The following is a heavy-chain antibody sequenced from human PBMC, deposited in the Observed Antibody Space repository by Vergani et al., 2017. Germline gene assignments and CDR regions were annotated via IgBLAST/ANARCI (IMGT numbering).Heavy chain of an antibody. CDR2: IYYSGST. V-gene: IGHV4-39*07. D-gene: IGHD1-14*01. CDR3: AGRPGLWPPYYYYGMDV. CDR1: GGSISSSSYY. J-gene: IGHJ6*02. Sequence: QLQLQESGPGLVKPSETLSLTCTVSGGSISSSSYYWGWIRQPPGKGLEWIGSIYYSGSTNYNPSLKSRVTISVDTSKNQFSLKLSSVTAADTAVYYCAGRPGLWPPYYYYGMDVWGQGTTVTVSS.